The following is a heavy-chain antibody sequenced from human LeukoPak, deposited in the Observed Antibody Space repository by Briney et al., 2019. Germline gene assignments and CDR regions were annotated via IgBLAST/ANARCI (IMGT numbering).Heavy chain of an antibody. V-gene: IGHV3-30*02. CDR2: IRHDESDK. Sequence: GGSLRLSCAASGFTFSSFGMHWVRQAPGKGLEWVAFIRHDESDKYYADSVKGRFTISRDTSKNTLYLQMNSLRVEDTALYYCARDHLIASAGNEYWGQGTLVTVSS. J-gene: IGHJ4*02. CDR1: GFTFSSFG. D-gene: IGHD6-13*01. CDR3: ARDHLIASAGNEY.